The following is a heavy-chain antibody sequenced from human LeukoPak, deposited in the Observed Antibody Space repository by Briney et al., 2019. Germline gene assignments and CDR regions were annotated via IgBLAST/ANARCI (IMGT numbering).Heavy chain of an antibody. Sequence: GGSLRLSCAASGFTFSSYGMSWVRQAPGKGLEWVANIKQDGSEKYYVDSVKGRFTISRDNAKNSLYLQMNSLRAEDTAVHYCVGAAAPGYFDLWGRGTLVTVSS. J-gene: IGHJ2*01. D-gene: IGHD6-13*01. CDR3: VGAAAPGYFDL. CDR1: GFTFSSYG. CDR2: IKQDGSEK. V-gene: IGHV3-7*01.